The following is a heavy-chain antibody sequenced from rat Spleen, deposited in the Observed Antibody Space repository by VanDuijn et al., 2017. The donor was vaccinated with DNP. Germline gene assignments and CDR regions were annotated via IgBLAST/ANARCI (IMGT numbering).Heavy chain of an antibody. CDR2: ITTSGATT. Sequence: EVQLVESGGDLVQPGGSLKLSCVASGFTFNNYWMTWIRQVPGKGLEWVASITTSGATTYYPDSMRGRFTISRDNAKSSLYLQMNSLKSEDTATYYCAKNSGYYFDYWGQGVMVTVSS. CDR1: GFTFNNYW. V-gene: IGHV5-31*01. J-gene: IGHJ2*01. CDR3: AKNSGYYFDY. D-gene: IGHD4-3*01.